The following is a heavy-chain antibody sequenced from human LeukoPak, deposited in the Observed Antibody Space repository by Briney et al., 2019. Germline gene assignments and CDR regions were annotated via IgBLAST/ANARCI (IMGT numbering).Heavy chain of an antibody. Sequence: ASVKVSCKASGYTFTGYYTHWVRQAPGQGLEWMGWINPNSGGTNYAQKLQGRVTMTRDTSISTAYMELSRLRSDDTAVYYCARVAAYCSSTSCFWFDPWGQGTLVTVSS. CDR1: GYTFTGYY. V-gene: IGHV1-2*02. D-gene: IGHD2-2*01. J-gene: IGHJ5*02. CDR2: INPNSGGT. CDR3: ARVAAYCSSTSCFWFDP.